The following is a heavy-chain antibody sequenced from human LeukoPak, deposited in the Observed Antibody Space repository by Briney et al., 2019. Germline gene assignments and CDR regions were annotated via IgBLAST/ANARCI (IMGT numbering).Heavy chain of an antibody. CDR1: GFTFSSYG. V-gene: IGHV3-48*01. CDR2: IRSSGSTI. CDR3: AKGYYYDSSGYNPIFFDY. D-gene: IGHD3-22*01. J-gene: IGHJ4*02. Sequence: PGGSLRLSCAASGFTFSSYGMNCVRQAPRKGLEWVSYIRSSGSTIYYADSVKGRFTISRDNSKNTLYLQMNSLRAEDAALYYCAKGYYYDSSGYNPIFFDYWGQGALVTVSS.